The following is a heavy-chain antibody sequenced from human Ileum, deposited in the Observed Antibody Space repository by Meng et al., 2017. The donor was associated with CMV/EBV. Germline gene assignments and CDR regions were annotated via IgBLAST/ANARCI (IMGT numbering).Heavy chain of an antibody. D-gene: IGHD4-23*01. CDR1: GGSFSAYY. V-gene: IGHV4-34*01. Sequence: VPLQQWGAGLLSLTAPLSLSFAVYGGSFSAYYWIWIRQSPGKGLEWIGEVHHSGVTKYNQSLKSRVTISVDTSKNQFFLKLSSVTAADTGLYYCATNSEDYWGQGTLVTVSS. CDR3: ATNSEDY. J-gene: IGHJ4*02. CDR2: VHHSGVT.